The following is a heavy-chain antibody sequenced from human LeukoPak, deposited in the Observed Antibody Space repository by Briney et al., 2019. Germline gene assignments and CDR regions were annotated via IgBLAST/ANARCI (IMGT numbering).Heavy chain of an antibody. V-gene: IGHV4-59*01. CDR2: IYYSGST. D-gene: IGHD6-19*01. CDR1: GGSISSYY. J-gene: IGHJ6*04. CDR3: ASSGSIYYYGMDV. Sequence: SETLSLTCTVSGGSISSYYWSWIRQPPGKGLEWIGYIYYSGSTNYNPSLKSRVTISVDTSKNQFSLKLSSVTAADTAVYYCASSGSIYYYGMDVWGKGTTVTVSS.